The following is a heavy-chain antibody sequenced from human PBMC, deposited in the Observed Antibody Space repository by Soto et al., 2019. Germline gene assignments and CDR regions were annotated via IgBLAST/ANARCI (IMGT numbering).Heavy chain of an antibody. J-gene: IGHJ5*02. Sequence: QVHLVQSGPEVKKPGASVKVSCKTSGYTFTSYGISWMRQAPGQGLEWMGWISVYNDNTNYAQNLHGRVTMTTDTSTSTAYMELRSLRSDDTAVYYCARGGAHPWFDPWGQGTLVTVSS. D-gene: IGHD3-16*01. V-gene: IGHV1-18*01. CDR2: ISVYNDNT. CDR1: GYTFTSYG. CDR3: ARGGAHPWFDP.